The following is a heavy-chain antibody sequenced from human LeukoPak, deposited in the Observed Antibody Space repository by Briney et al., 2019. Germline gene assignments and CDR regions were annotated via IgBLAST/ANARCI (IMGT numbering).Heavy chain of an antibody. CDR1: GGSISSGSYY. V-gene: IGHV4-61*02. CDR3: ARDPRRTGTMRLGY. J-gene: IGHJ4*02. Sequence: SQTLSLTCTVSGGSISSGSYYWSWIRQPAGKGLEWIGRIYTSGSTNYNPSLKSRVTISVDTSKNQFSLKLSSVTAADTAVYYCARDPRRTGTMRLGYWGQGTLVTVSS. CDR2: IYTSGST. D-gene: IGHD1-7*01.